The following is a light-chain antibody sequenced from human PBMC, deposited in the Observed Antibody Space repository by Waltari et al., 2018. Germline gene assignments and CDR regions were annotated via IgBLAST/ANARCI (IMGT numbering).Light chain of an antibody. CDR1: SSDVGGSKY. J-gene: IGLJ2*01. V-gene: IGLV2-14*01. CDR2: EVS. Sequence: QSALTQPASVSGSPGQSITISCTGTSSDVGGSKYVSWYQQHPGKAPKRMIYEVSNLPSGISNRFSGSKSGNTASLTISGLQAEDESDYYCSSSTTGVVVFGGGTKLTVL. CDR3: SSSTTGVVV.